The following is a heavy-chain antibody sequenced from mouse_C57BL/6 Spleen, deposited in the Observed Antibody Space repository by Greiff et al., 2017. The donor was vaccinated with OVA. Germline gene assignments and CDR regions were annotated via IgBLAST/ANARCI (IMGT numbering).Heavy chain of an antibody. CDR1: GFTFSDYG. Sequence: EVQLQESGGGLVKPGGSLKLSCAASGFTFSDYGMHWVRQAPEKGLEWVAYISSGSSTIYYADTVKGRFTISRDNAKNTLFLQMTSLGSEDTAMYYCARRSSGGYFDVWGTGTTVTVSS. D-gene: IGHD1-1*01. J-gene: IGHJ1*03. V-gene: IGHV5-17*01. CDR3: ARRSSGGYFDV. CDR2: ISSGSSTI.